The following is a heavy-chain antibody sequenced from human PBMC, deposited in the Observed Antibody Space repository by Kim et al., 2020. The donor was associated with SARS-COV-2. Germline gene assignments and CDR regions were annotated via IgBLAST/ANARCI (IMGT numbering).Heavy chain of an antibody. Sequence: AESVQGRFTISRDKAKNTLNGQMNSLRPEDTAVYYCAKSRYFYGMDVWGQGTTVTVSS. J-gene: IGHJ6*02. V-gene: IGHV3-74*01. D-gene: IGHD1-20*01. CDR3: AKSRYFYGMDV.